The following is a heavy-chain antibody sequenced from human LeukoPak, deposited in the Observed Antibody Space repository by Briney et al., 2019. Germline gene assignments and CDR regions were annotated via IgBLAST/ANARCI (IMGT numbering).Heavy chain of an antibody. CDR1: GGSISSYY. Sequence: PSETLSLTCTVSGGSISSYYWSWIRQPPGKGLEWIGYIYYSGSTNYNTSLKSRVTISVDTSKNQFSLKLSSVTAADTAVYYCARVMDTAMAIDYWGQGTLVTVSS. J-gene: IGHJ4*02. V-gene: IGHV4-59*01. CDR3: ARVMDTAMAIDY. CDR2: IYYSGST. D-gene: IGHD5-18*01.